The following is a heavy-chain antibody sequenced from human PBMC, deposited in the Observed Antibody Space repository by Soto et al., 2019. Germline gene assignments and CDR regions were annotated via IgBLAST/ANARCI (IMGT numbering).Heavy chain of an antibody. Sequence: NPSETLSLTCTVSGGSISSYYWSWIRQPPGKGLEWIGYIYYSGSTNYNPSLKSRVTISVDTSKNQFSLKLSSVTAADTAVYYCARGPYYDFWSSSGMDVWGQGTTVTVSS. J-gene: IGHJ6*02. CDR1: GGSISSYY. CDR3: ARGPYYDFWSSSGMDV. D-gene: IGHD3-3*01. CDR2: IYYSGST. V-gene: IGHV4-59*01.